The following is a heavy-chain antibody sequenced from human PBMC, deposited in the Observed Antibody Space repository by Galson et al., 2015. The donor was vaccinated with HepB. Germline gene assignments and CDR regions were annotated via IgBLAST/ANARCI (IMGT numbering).Heavy chain of an antibody. CDR1: GYSSIEHY. Sequence: VKVSCKVSGYSSIEHYLYWIKKAPGKGLEWLGLVDPEDVETQYAEKFQGRVSITVDTTSDTVYMELTGLTSEDTAVYYCARSKEAYYYMDVWGTGTTVIVSS. J-gene: IGHJ6*03. CDR3: ARSKEAYYYMDV. CDR2: VDPEDVET. V-gene: IGHV1-69-2*01.